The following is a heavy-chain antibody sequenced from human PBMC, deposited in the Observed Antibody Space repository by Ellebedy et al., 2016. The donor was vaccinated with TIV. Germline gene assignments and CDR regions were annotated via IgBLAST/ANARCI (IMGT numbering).Heavy chain of an antibody. V-gene: IGHV3-15*01. J-gene: IGHJ4*02. D-gene: IGHD1-1*01. Sequence: PGGSLRLSCAASGLTFRSAWVNWVRQAPGKGLEWVGNLNSVVDGGTAHYAAPVKGRFTISTDDLKTTLYLQMNSLKIEDTAVYYCTTAPLHHNIECWGQGILVAVSS. CDR2: LNSVVDGGTA. CDR1: GLTFRSAW. CDR3: TTAPLHHNIEC.